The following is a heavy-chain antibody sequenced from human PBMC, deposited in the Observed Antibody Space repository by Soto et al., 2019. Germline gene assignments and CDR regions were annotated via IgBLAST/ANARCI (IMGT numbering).Heavy chain of an antibody. CDR2: INPDNGNT. D-gene: IGHD2-15*01. V-gene: IGHV1-3*01. CDR3: ARGIATGQLDP. Sequence: QVQLVQSGAEVKKPGASVKISCKASGYTFTSYTMNWVRQAPGQRLEWMGWINPDNGNTKSSQKFQVRVIITRDTSASTAYMDLSSLRSEDTAVYYCARGIATGQLDPWGQGTLVTVSS. J-gene: IGHJ5*02. CDR1: GYTFTSYT.